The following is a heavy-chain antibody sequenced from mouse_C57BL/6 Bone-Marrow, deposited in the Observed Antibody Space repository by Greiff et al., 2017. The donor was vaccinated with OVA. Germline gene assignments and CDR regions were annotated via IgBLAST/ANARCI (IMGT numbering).Heavy chain of an antibody. V-gene: IGHV1-82*01. CDR2: IYPGDGDT. J-gene: IGHJ2*01. CDR3: AGYYCGY. CDR1: GYAFSSSW. Sequence: QVQLQQSGPELVQPGASVKISCKASGYAFSSSWMNWVKQRPGKGLEWIGRIYPGDGDTNSNGKFKGKATLTVDKSSSTAYLQLSNLKSEDSAVYFCAGYYCGYSGQDTTLTVSS.